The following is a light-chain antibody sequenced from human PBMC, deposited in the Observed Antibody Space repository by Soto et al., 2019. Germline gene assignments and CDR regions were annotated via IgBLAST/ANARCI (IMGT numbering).Light chain of an antibody. CDR1: QNIRSY. Sequence: DIQMTQSPSSLSASVGDRVTITCRASQNIRSYLHWYQQKPGEAPKLLIYDASSLQSGVPSRFSGSGSGTDFTLTISSLQLEDFATYYCQQYNSHPWTFGQGTK. CDR2: DAS. V-gene: IGKV1-39*01. CDR3: QQYNSHPWT. J-gene: IGKJ1*01.